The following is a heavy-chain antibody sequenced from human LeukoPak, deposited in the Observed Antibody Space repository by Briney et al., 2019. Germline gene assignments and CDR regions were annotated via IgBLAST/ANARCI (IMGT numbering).Heavy chain of an antibody. V-gene: IGHV3-21*01. CDR2: ISSSGTYT. J-gene: IGHJ4*02. D-gene: IGHD2-15*01. CDR3: ARIGCGGGNCPKEGRALGGY. Sequence: GGSLRLSCVGSGFTFSSYTMNWVRQAPGKGLEWVSSISSSGTYTYYADSVTGRFTISRDNAKKSLFLEMNSLSVEDTAVYYCARIGCGGGNCPKEGRALGGYWGQGTLVTVSS. CDR1: GFTFSSYT.